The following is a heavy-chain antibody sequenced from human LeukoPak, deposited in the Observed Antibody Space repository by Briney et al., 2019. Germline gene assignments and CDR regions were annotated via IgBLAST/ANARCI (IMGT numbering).Heavy chain of an antibody. Sequence: PSETLSLTCTVSGGSISSGGYYWSWIHQHPGKGLEWIGYIYYSGSTYYNPSLKSRVTISVDTSKNQFSLKLSSVTAADTAVYYCASFLMVRGVIIMDYWGQGTLVTVSS. CDR1: GGSISSGGYY. D-gene: IGHD3-10*01. J-gene: IGHJ4*02. CDR2: IYYSGST. CDR3: ASFLMVRGVIIMDY. V-gene: IGHV4-31*03.